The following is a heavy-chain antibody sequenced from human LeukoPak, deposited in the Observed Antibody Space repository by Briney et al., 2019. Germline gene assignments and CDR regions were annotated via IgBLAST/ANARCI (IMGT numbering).Heavy chain of an antibody. CDR3: ARDSSSWYGVYYYYMDV. CDR2: ISSSGSTI. D-gene: IGHD6-13*01. CDR1: GFTFSSYE. V-gene: IGHV3-48*03. Sequence: GGSLRLSCAASGFTFSSYEMNWVRQAPGKGLEWVSYISSSGSTIYYADSVKGRFTISRDNAKNSLYLQMNSLRAEDTAVYYCARDSSSWYGVYYYYMDVWGKGTTVTISS. J-gene: IGHJ6*03.